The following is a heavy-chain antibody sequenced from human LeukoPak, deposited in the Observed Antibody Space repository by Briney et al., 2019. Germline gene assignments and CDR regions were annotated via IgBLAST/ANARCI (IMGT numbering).Heavy chain of an antibody. J-gene: IGHJ3*01. Sequence: VASVKVSFKASGYSFTGYYLNWVRQAPGQGLEWMGWINSHSGDTKYAQKFQGRVTMTRDTSISTAYMELSSLMSDDMAVYYCARDQGDYYCTSTTCSGGAFDFWGQGTMVTVSS. CDR2: INSHSGDT. CDR1: GYSFTGYY. CDR3: ARDQGDYYCTSTTCSGGAFDF. D-gene: IGHD2-2*01. V-gene: IGHV1-2*02.